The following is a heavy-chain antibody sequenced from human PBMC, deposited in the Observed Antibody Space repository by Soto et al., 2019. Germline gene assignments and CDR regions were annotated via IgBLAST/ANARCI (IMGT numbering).Heavy chain of an antibody. CDR3: AKGKSTGDLDWFDP. CDR1: GFTLNNYA. V-gene: IGHV3-23*01. CDR2: MIGGSHGT. D-gene: IGHD7-27*01. Sequence: TGGSLRLSCAASGFTLNNYAVAWVRQAPGKGLEWVSTMIGGSHGTAYSDSVRGRFTVSRDNSKNSLYLQMNSLGAEDTAMYYCAKGKSTGDLDWFDPWGQGSLVTVSS. J-gene: IGHJ5*02.